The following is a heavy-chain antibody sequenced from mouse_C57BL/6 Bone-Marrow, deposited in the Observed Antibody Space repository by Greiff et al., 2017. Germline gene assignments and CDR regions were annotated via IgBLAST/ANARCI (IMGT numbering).Heavy chain of an antibody. J-gene: IGHJ1*03. D-gene: IGHD1-3*01. V-gene: IGHV14-1*01. CDR2: IDPEDGDT. CDR3: TTSSGKSDWCFDV. CDR1: GFNIKDHY. Sequence: EVQLQQSGAELVRPGASVKLSCTASGFNIKDHYMHWVKQRPEQGLEWIGRIDPEDGDTEYAPKFQGTATMAADTTSNTDYLQLSSLTSADTAVYYCTTSSGKSDWCFDVWGTGTTVTVSS.